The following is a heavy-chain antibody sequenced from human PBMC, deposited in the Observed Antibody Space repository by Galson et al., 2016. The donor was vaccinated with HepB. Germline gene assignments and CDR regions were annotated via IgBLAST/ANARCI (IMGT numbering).Heavy chain of an antibody. CDR1: GFTFSNYA. CDR3: ARDLIGGTCNVFCTGCYYYYYGIDV. D-gene: IGHD2-15*01. CDR2: IWYDGSND. V-gene: IGHV3-33*01. J-gene: IGHJ6*02. Sequence: SLRLSCAASGFTFSNYAMHWVRQAPGKGLEWVAVIWYDGSNDYYAESVKGRPTISRDNSKNTLYLQMNGLRVDDTAVYYCARDLIGGTCNVFCTGCYYYYYGIDVWGQGTLVTVSS.